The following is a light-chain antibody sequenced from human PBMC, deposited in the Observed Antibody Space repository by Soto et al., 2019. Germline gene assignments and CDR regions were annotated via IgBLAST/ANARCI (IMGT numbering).Light chain of an antibody. CDR3: QQARSFPLT. V-gene: IGKV1-12*01. CDR2: GAS. J-gene: IGKJ4*01. CDR1: QDIDTY. Sequence: DIQMTQSPSSVSASVGDRVTITCRASQDIDTYLAWYQQKPGKAPRLLIYGASTLQSEVPSRFSASGSGTDFTLTISSLHPDDFATYFCQQARSFPLTFGGGTKVESK.